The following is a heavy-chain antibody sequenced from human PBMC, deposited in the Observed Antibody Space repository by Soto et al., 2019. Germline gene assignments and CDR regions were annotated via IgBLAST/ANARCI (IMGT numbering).Heavy chain of an antibody. CDR2: ISGSGGST. J-gene: IGHJ6*02. Sequence: EVQLLESGGGLVQPGGSLRLSCAASGFTFSSYAMSWVRQAPGKGLEWVSAISGSGGSTYYADSVKGRFTISRDNSKNTLYLQMNSLRAEDTAVYYCARDLHVLLWFGGTYYYGMDVWGQGTTVTVSS. CDR3: ARDLHVLLWFGGTYYYGMDV. D-gene: IGHD3-10*01. V-gene: IGHV3-23*01. CDR1: GFTFSSYA.